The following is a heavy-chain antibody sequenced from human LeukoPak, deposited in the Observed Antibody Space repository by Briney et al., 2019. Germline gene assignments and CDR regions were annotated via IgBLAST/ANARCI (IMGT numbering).Heavy chain of an antibody. Sequence: GGSLRLSCAASGFTFSSYAMHWVRQAPGKGLEWVAFIRYAGINKYYADSVKGRFTISRDNAKNSLYLQMNSLRAEDTAVYYCARADSSIAARLSRSSIFNYYYYMDVWGKGTTVAVSS. V-gene: IGHV3-30*02. CDR3: ARADSSIAARLSRSSIFNYYYYMDV. CDR1: GFTFSSYA. D-gene: IGHD6-6*01. CDR2: IRYAGINK. J-gene: IGHJ6*03.